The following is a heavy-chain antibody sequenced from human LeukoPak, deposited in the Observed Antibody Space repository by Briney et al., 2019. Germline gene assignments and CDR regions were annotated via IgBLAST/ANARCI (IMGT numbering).Heavy chain of an antibody. J-gene: IGHJ4*02. CDR1: GGSISSYY. D-gene: IGHD3-10*01. CDR3: ARHSDYYGSGSYYRLDY. CDR2: IYYRGST. V-gene: IGHV4-59*08. Sequence: SETLSLTCTVSGGSISSYYWSWIRQPPGKELEWIGYIYYRGSTNYNPSLKSRVTISVDTSKNQFSLKLSSVTAADTAVYYCARHSDYYGSGSYYRLDYWGQGTLVTVSS.